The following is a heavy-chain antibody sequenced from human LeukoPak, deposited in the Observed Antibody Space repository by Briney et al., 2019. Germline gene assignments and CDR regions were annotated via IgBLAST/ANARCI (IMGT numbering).Heavy chain of an antibody. V-gene: IGHV4-4*02. Sequence: PSGTLSLTCAVSGGSISSSNWWRWVRQPPGKGLEWIGEIYHSGSTNYNPSLKSRVTISVDTSKNQFSLKLSSVTAADTAVYYCARGANFYYYGMDVWGQGTTVTVSS. D-gene: IGHD4/OR15-4a*01. J-gene: IGHJ6*02. CDR1: GGSISSSNW. CDR2: IYHSGST. CDR3: ARGANFYYYGMDV.